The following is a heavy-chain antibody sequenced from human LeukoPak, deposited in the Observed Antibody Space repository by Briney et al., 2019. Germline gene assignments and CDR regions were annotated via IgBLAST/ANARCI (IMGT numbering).Heavy chain of an antibody. CDR2: ISYDGSNK. Sequence: GGSLRLSCAASGFTFSSYGMHWVRQAPGKGLEWVAVISYDGSNKYYADSVKGRFTISRDNSKNTLYLQMNSLRAEDTAVYYCAKDLGTVTTPFDYWGQGTLVTASS. CDR3: AKDLGTVTTPFDY. J-gene: IGHJ4*02. V-gene: IGHV3-30*18. CDR1: GFTFSSYG. D-gene: IGHD4-17*01.